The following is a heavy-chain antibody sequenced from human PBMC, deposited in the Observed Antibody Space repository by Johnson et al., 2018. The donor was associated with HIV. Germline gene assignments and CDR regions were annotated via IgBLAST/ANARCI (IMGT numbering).Heavy chain of an antibody. CDR3: AIGRGEFPRHAFDI. CDR1: GFPFRDSA. V-gene: IGHV3-30-3*01. Sequence: QVQLVESGGGVVQPGTSLTLSCAASGFPFRDSAMHWVRQAPGRGMEWLAVIIFAGVYKHHADSVKGRFTISKDNSRNTLFLHMNSLRADDTAVYYCAIGRGEFPRHAFDIWGQGTMVTVSS. D-gene: IGHD3-10*01. CDR2: IIFAGVYK. J-gene: IGHJ3*02.